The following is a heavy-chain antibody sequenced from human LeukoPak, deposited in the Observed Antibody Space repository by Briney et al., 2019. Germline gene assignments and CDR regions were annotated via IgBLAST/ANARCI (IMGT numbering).Heavy chain of an antibody. CDR2: IYHSGST. J-gene: IGHJ4*02. CDR1: GYSISSGYY. Sequence: SETLSLTCTVSGYSISSGYYWGWIRQPPGKGLEWIGRIYHSGSTYYNPSLKSRVTISVDTSKNQFSLKLSSVTASATAVYYCARDAEELWSPFDYWGQGTLVTVSS. D-gene: IGHD5-18*01. V-gene: IGHV4-38-2*02. CDR3: ARDAEELWSPFDY.